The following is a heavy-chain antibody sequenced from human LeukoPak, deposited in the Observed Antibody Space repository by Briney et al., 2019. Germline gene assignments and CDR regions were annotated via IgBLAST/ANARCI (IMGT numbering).Heavy chain of an antibody. J-gene: IGHJ6*02. CDR3: ARGSSYDILSRYYGMDV. D-gene: IGHD3-9*01. CDR2: IGTAGDT. V-gene: IGHV3-13*04. Sequence: GGSLRLSCVASGFTFRSYDMFWVRQPTGKGLEWVSGIGTAGDTNYADSVKGRFTISRENAKNSLYLQMDSLRAGDTAVYYCARGSSYDILSRYYGMDVWGQGTTVTVSS. CDR1: GFTFRSYD.